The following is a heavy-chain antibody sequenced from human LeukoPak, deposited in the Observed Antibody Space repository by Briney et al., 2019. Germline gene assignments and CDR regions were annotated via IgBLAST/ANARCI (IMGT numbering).Heavy chain of an antibody. D-gene: IGHD4-17*01. CDR1: GGSISSGGYY. J-gene: IGHJ5*02. V-gene: IGHV4-31*03. Sequence: SETLSLTCTVSGGSISSGGYYWSWIRQHPGKGLEWIGYIYYSGSTYYNPSLKSRVTISVDTSKNQFSLKLSSVTAADTAVYYCARDRLRARWFDPWGQGTQVTVSS. CDR3: ARDRLRARWFDP. CDR2: IYYSGST.